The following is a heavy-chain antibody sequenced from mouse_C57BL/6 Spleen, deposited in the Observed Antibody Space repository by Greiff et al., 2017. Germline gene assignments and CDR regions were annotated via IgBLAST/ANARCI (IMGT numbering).Heavy chain of an antibody. CDR2: IHPNSGST. CDR3: ARKGVYEYGALCDY. Sequence: VQLQQPGAELVKPGASVKLSCKASGYTFTSYWMHWVKQRPGQGLEWIGMIHPNSGSTNYNEKFKSKATLTVDKSSSTAYMQLSSLTSEDSAVYDCARKGVYEYGALCDYWGQGTTLTVSS. D-gene: IGHD2-4*01. CDR1: GYTFTSYW. J-gene: IGHJ2*01. V-gene: IGHV1-64*01.